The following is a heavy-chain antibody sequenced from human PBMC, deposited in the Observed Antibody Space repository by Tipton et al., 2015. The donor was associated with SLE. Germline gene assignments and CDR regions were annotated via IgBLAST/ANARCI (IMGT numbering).Heavy chain of an antibody. J-gene: IGHJ4*02. Sequence: GLVKPSQTLSLTCAISGDSVSSKSAAWNWIRQSPSRGLEWLGRTYYRSKWYNDYAVSVKSRITINPDTSKNQFSLHLTSVTSADTAVYYCANYFYDATGYQSVDDWGQGALVTVSS. CDR1: GDSVSSKSAA. CDR2: TYYRSKWYN. CDR3: ANYFYDATGYQSVDD. V-gene: IGHV6-1*01. D-gene: IGHD3-22*01.